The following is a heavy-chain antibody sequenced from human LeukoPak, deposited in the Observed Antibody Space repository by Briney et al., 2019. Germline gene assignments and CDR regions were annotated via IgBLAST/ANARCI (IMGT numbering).Heavy chain of an antibody. D-gene: IGHD3-10*01. J-gene: IGHJ4*02. CDR2: ISGSGGST. CDR3: ASDRASYYYGSGSYYSPY. V-gene: IGHV3-23*01. CDR1: GFTFSSYA. Sequence: PGGSLRLSCAASGFTFSSYAMSWVRQAPGKGLEWVSAISGSGGSTYYADSVKGRSTISRDNSKNTLYLQMNSLRAEDTAVYYCASDRASYYYGSGSYYSPYWGQGTLVTVSS.